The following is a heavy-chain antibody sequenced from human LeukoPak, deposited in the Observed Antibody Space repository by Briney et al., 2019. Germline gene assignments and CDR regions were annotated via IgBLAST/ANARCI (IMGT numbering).Heavy chain of an antibody. V-gene: IGHV4-59*11. CDR1: GGSISSHY. CDR3: AGSIAAAGTRPFDY. J-gene: IGHJ4*02. Sequence: PSETLSLTCTVSGGSISSHYWSWIRQPPGKGLEWIGYIYYSGSTNYNPSLKSRVTISVDTSKNQFSLKLSSVTAADTAVYYCAGSIAAAGTRPFDYWGQGTLVTVSS. D-gene: IGHD6-13*01. CDR2: IYYSGST.